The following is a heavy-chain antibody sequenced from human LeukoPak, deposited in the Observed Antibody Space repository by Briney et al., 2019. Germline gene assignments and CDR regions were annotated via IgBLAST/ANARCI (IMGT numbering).Heavy chain of an antibody. CDR2: IYTSGST. CDR1: GGSVSSHY. D-gene: IGHD2-8*01. Sequence: SGTLSLTCTVSGGSVSSHYWSWIRQPAGKGLEWIGRIYTSGSTNYNPSLKSRVTMSVDTSKNQFSLKLSSVTAADTAVYYCARDPINCTNGVCPGGFDYWGQGTLVTVSS. CDR3: ARDPINCTNGVCPGGFDY. V-gene: IGHV4-4*07. J-gene: IGHJ4*02.